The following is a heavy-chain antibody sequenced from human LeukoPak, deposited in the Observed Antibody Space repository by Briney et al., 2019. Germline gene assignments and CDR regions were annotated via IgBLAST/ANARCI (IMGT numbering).Heavy chain of an antibody. CDR3: ARAYSSSWYDLDY. V-gene: IGHV1-69*13. D-gene: IGHD6-13*01. CDR2: IIPIFGTA. Sequence: GASVKVSCKASGGTFSSYAISWVRQAPGQGLEWMGGIIPIFGTANYAQKFQGRVAITADESTNTAYMELSSLRSEDTAVYYCARAYSSSWYDLDYWGQGTLVTVSS. CDR1: GGTFSSYA. J-gene: IGHJ4*02.